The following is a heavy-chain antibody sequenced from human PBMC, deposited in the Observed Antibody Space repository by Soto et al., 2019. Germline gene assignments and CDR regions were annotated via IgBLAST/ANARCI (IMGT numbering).Heavy chain of an antibody. J-gene: IGHJ6*02. CDR1: GYTFTTYW. V-gene: IGHV5-51*01. CDR2: IYPGDSDT. CDR3: ARHRWEPFGAPSGGMDV. D-gene: IGHD3-10*01. Sequence: PGESLKISCKGSGYTFTTYWIGWVRQMPGKGLEWMGIIYPGDSDTRYSPSFQGQVTISADKSISTAYLQWSSLKASDTAMYYCARHRWEPFGAPSGGMDVWGQGTTVTVSS.